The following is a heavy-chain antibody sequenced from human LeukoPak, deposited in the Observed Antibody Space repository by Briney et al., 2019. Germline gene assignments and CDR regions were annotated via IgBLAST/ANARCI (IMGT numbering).Heavy chain of an antibody. J-gene: IGHJ4*02. Sequence: GTSMRLACAASGFTFSSYAVSWVRQAPGKGLEWVSGVGYDGTRYYADSVKGRFTVSRDTATNTLYLQMSSLRAEDTAIFYCAKTQGYYDYWGQGTLVTVSS. CDR1: GFTFSSYA. CDR3: AKTQGYYDY. CDR2: VGYDGTR. V-gene: IGHV3-23*01. D-gene: IGHD3-22*01.